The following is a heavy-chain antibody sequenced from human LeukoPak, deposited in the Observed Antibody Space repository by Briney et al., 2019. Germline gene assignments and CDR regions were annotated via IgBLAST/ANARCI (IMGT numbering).Heavy chain of an antibody. CDR3: AREGLSYAFDI. Sequence: GGSLRLSCAASGFTFSSYWMHWVRQAPGKGLVWVSRINTDGSSTSYADSVKGRFTISRDNAKNTLYLQMNSLRAEDTAVYYCAREGLSYAFDIWGQGTMVTVSS. CDR1: GFTFSSYW. J-gene: IGHJ3*02. CDR2: INTDGSST. V-gene: IGHV3-74*01. D-gene: IGHD2/OR15-2a*01.